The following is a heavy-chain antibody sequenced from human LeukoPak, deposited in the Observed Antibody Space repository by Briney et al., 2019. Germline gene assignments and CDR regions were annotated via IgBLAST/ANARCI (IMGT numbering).Heavy chain of an antibody. D-gene: IGHD6-19*01. CDR3: ARDDAVAGGFLDY. V-gene: IGHV3-23*01. J-gene: IGHJ4*02. CDR1: GFTFSNYG. CDR2: ISGSADGI. Sequence: GGSLTLSCAASGFTFSNYGMTWVRQAPGKGLEWLSFISGSADGIYYADSVKGRFAISRDNSKNTLYLQMNSLRAADTAVYYCARDDAVAGGFLDYWGQGTLVTVSS.